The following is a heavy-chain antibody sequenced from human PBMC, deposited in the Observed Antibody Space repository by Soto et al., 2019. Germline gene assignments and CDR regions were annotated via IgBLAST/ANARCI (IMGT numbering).Heavy chain of an antibody. J-gene: IGHJ4*02. Sequence: GGSLRLSCAASRLTFSDYYMSWIRQAPGKGLEWLSHISSSGTTIHYADSVKGRFTISRDNAKKSLFLQMNSLRAEDTAVYYCVARIQLWNRVDFWGQGXLVTVYS. V-gene: IGHV3-11*01. D-gene: IGHD5-18*01. CDR2: ISSSGTTI. CDR1: RLTFSDYY. CDR3: VARIQLWNRVDF.